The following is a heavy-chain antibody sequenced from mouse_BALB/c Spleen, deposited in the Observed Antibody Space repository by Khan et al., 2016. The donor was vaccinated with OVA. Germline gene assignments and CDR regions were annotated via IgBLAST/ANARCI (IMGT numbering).Heavy chain of an antibody. CDR1: GFSLTNYG. D-gene: IGHD2-10*01. J-gene: IGHJ4*01. CDR2: MWSDGST. V-gene: IGHV2-6-1*01. CDR3: ARQPYYHYNVMDY. Sequence: HVQLKESGPGLVAPSQSLSITCTISGFSLTNYGVHWVRQPPGKGLEWLVLMWSDGSTTYNSALKSRLTISKDNSKSQVFLKMNSLQTDDTAMYFCARQPYYHYNVMDYWGQGTSVTVSS.